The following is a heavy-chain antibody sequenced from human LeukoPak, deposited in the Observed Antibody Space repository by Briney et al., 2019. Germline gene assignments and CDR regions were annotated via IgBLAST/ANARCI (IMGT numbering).Heavy chain of an antibody. V-gene: IGHV1-18*01. J-gene: IGHJ4*02. CDR3: ARGATLLFDY. D-gene: IGHD1-26*01. CDR1: GYTFTSYG. Sequence: ASVTVSFTASGYTFTSYGISWVRQPPGQGREGMGWISAYNGNTNYAQKLQGRVTMTTDTSTSTAYMELRSLRSDDTAVYYCARGATLLFDYWGQGTLVTVSS. CDR2: ISAYNGNT.